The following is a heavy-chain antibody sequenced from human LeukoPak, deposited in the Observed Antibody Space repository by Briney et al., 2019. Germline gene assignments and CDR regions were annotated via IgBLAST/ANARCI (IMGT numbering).Heavy chain of an antibody. CDR1: GGSISSGGYY. CDR3: ASSEATTTPPPYGMDL. V-gene: IGHV4-31*03. CDR2: IYYSGST. Sequence: PSETLSLTCTVSGGSISSGGYYWRWIRQHPGRGLEWIGYIYYSGSTFYNPSLKSRVTISVDMSKNQFSLKLNSVTAADTAVYYCASSEATTTPPPYGMDLWGQGTTVTVSS. D-gene: IGHD5-12*01. J-gene: IGHJ6*02.